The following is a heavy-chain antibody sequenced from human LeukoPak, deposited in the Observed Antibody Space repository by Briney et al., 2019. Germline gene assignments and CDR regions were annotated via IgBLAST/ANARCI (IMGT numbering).Heavy chain of an antibody. CDR1: GFTFSDYY. V-gene: IGHV3-11*01. J-gene: IGHJ4*02. CDR3: ARVGSIAAAGTPDY. CDR2: ISSSGTTM. D-gene: IGHD6-13*01. Sequence: GGSLRLSCAASGFTFSDYYMSWIRQAPGKGLEWVSYISSSGTTMSYADSVKGRFTVSRDNAKNLLYLQMNSLRAEDTAVYYCARVGSIAAAGTPDYWGQGTLVTVSS.